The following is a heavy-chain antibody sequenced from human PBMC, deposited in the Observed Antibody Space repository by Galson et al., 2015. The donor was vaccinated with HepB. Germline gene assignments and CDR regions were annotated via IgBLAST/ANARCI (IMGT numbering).Heavy chain of an antibody. V-gene: IGHV3-30*18. Sequence: SLRLSCAVSGFIFSSYSMNWVRQAPGKGLEWVAVISYDGSNKYYADSVKGRFTISRDNSKNTLYLQMNSLRAEDTAVYYCAKGSDYYGSGSALEYYYYGMDVWGQGTTVTVSS. D-gene: IGHD3-10*01. CDR3: AKGSDYYGSGSALEYYYYGMDV. J-gene: IGHJ6*02. CDR1: GFIFSSYS. CDR2: ISYDGSNK.